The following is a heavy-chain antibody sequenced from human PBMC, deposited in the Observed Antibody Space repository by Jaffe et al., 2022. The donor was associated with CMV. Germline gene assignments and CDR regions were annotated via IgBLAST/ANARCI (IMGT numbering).Heavy chain of an antibody. J-gene: IGHJ5*02. V-gene: IGHV3-23*01. D-gene: IGHD2-21*02. CDR1: GFTFSSYA. CDR2: ISGSGGST. CDR3: AKIPTGVGVVTATYNWFDP. Sequence: EVQLLESGGGLVQPGGSLRLSCAASGFTFSSYAMSWVRQAPGKGLEWVSAISGSGGSTYYADSVKGRFTISRDNSKNTLYLQMNSLRAEDTAVYYCAKIPTGVGVVTATYNWFDPWGQGTLVTVSS.